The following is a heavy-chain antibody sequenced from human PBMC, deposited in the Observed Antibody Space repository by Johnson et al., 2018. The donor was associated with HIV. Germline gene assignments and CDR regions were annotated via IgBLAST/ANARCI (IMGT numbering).Heavy chain of an antibody. D-gene: IGHD3-10*01. V-gene: IGHV3-48*04. CDR2: ISSSGSTI. CDR1: GFTFSNYD. Sequence: VQLVESGGGVVQPGRSLRLSCEASGFTFSNYDMHWVRQAPRKGLEWVSYISSSGSTIYYADSVKGRFTISRDNAKNSLYLQMNSLRAEDTAVYYCAIGYYYGAGYSGFDIWGQGTMVTVSS. CDR3: AIGYYYGAGYSGFDI. J-gene: IGHJ3*02.